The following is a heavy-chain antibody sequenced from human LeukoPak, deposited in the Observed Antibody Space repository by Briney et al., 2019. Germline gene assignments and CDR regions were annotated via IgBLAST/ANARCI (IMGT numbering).Heavy chain of an antibody. CDR3: AKSSSELGSGWWPY. CDR1: GFTFSNYA. Sequence: GGSLRLSCAASGFTFSNYAMSWVRQAPGKGLEWVSAISGSASSTYHADSVKGRFTISRDNSKNTLYLQMNSLRAEDTAVYYCAKSSSELGSGWWPYWGQGTLVTVSS. D-gene: IGHD6-19*01. V-gene: IGHV3-23*01. J-gene: IGHJ4*02. CDR2: ISGSASST.